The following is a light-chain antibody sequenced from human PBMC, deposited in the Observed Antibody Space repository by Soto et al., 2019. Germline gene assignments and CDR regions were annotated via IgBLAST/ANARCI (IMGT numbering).Light chain of an antibody. CDR3: QQFNNYPQVT. CDR1: RGISSA. Sequence: AIQLTQSPSSLSASVGDRVTITCRASRGISSALAWYQQKPGKAPKLLIYDASSLESGVPSRFSGSGSGTDFTLTISSLQPEDFATYYCQQFNNYPQVTFGQGTRLEIK. CDR2: DAS. J-gene: IGKJ5*01. V-gene: IGKV1D-13*01.